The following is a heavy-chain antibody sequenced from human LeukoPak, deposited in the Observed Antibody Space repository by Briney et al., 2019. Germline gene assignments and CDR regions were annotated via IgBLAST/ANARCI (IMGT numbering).Heavy chain of an antibody. Sequence: ASETLSLTCTVSGGSISSHYWSWIRQPPGKGLEWVGYIYYSGSTNYNPSLKSRVTISVDTSKNQFSLKLSSVTAADTAVYYCARTYYYDSSGQDDAFDIWGQGTMVTVSS. J-gene: IGHJ3*02. CDR1: GGSISSHY. CDR2: IYYSGST. D-gene: IGHD3-22*01. V-gene: IGHV4-59*08. CDR3: ARTYYYDSSGQDDAFDI.